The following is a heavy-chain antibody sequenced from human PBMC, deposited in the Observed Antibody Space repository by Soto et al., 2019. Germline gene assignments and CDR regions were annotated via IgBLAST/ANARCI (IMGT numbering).Heavy chain of an antibody. CDR2: IIAYNGNT. Sequence: QVHLVQSGAEVKKPGASVKVSCKASTYTFSRYGISWVRQAPGQGLEWMGWIIAYNGNTKYAQKFQGRVTMTTVTSTTTAYMELRSLRSDDTAVYYCAADSSGSTADYYYYYGMDVWGQGTTVTVSS. CDR3: AADSSGSTADYYYYYGMDV. J-gene: IGHJ6*02. D-gene: IGHD3-22*01. V-gene: IGHV1-18*01. CDR1: TYTFSRYG.